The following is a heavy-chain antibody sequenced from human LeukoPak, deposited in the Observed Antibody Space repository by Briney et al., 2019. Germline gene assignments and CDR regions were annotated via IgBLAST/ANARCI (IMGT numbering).Heavy chain of an antibody. V-gene: IGHV4-4*08. Sequence: SETLSLTCTVSGGSLGSYYWSWIRQTPGKGLDYIGYIYPTGNTNGNTNYNPSLKSRVTISVDTSKNQFSLNLTSVTAADTAKYYCARLQWLVRSWFDPWGQGTLVIVSS. CDR2: IYPTGNTN. J-gene: IGHJ5*02. CDR3: ARLQWLVRSWFDP. CDR1: GGSLGSYY. D-gene: IGHD6-19*01.